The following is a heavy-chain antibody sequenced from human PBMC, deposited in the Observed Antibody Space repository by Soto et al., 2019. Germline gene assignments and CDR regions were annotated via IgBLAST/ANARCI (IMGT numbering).Heavy chain of an antibody. D-gene: IGHD6-19*01. J-gene: IGHJ4*02. V-gene: IGHV3-30*18. CDR1: GFTFSHYG. Sequence: QVQLVESGGGVVQPGRSLRLSCAASGFTFSHYGMHWVRQAPGKGLEWVALISYEGSNKHYADSVKGRFTISRDNSKNTLYLQMNSLRAEDTAVYYCVKEIGSGWYDLDCWGQGTLVTVSS. CDR3: VKEIGSGWYDLDC. CDR2: ISYEGSNK.